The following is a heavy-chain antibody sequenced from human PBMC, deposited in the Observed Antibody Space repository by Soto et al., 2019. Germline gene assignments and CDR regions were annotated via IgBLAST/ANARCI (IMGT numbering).Heavy chain of an antibody. V-gene: IGHV4-59*01. CDR3: ARDLWGYCGADCYPLDV. J-gene: IGHJ6*02. CDR2: MYNTGST. D-gene: IGHD2-21*02. CDR1: GGSISRYY. Sequence: QMRLQESGPGLVKPSETLSLTCTVSGGSISRYYWSWIRQPPGKGLEWIGYMYNTGSTIYNPSLKSRVTISVDTSKNQFSLKLNSVTAADTAVYYCARDLWGYCGADCYPLDVWGQGTTVTVSS.